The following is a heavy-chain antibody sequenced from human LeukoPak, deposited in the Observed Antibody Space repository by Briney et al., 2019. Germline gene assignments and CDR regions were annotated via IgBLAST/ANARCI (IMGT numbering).Heavy chain of an antibody. CDR1: GGSISSYS. D-gene: IGHD6-19*01. V-gene: IGHV4-4*07. CDR3: ARGGGWYRSIRRFDY. Sequence: PSETLSLTCTVSGGSISSYSWSWIRQTAGEGLEWIGRIYTSGSTNYNPSLESRVTISLDKSKNQFSLKLSSVTGADTAVYYCARGGGWYRSIRRFDYWGQGTLVTVSS. CDR2: IYTSGST. J-gene: IGHJ4*02.